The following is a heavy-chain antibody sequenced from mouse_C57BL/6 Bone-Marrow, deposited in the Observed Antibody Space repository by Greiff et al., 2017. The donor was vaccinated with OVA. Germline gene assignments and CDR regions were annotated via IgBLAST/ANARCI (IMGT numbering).Heavy chain of an antibody. CDR3: ARITTVYPD. Sequence: VQLQQSGAELVKPGASVKLSCTASGFNIKDYYMHWVKQRTKQGLEWIGRIDPADGDTKYAANFQGKATITADTSSNTAYLQLSSLTSEDAAVYYCARITTVYPDWGQGTSVTVSS. D-gene: IGHD1-1*01. CDR1: GFNIKDYY. J-gene: IGHJ4*01. CDR2: IDPADGDT. V-gene: IGHV14-2*01.